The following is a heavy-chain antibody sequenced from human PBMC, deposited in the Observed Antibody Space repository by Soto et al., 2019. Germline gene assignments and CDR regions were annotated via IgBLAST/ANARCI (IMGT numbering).Heavy chain of an antibody. D-gene: IGHD3-16*01. CDR1: GFSLSTYG. CDR3: ATDGAAGGVVGV. CDR2: IDSSSSYI. V-gene: IGHV3-21*01. Sequence: EVQLVESGGGLVKPGGSLRLSCAASGFSLSTYGMKWVRQAPGKGLEWVSPIDSSSSYIYYADSVKGRLTISRDNARNSVYLQVNSPRAEETAVYYCATDGAAGGVVGVWGRGCTVTVS. J-gene: IGHJ6*02.